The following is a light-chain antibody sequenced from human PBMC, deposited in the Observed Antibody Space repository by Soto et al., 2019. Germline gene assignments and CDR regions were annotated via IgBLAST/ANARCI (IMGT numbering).Light chain of an antibody. CDR2: WAS. J-gene: IGKJ2*01. Sequence: DIVLTQSPDSLAVSLGERVTINCKSSQSVLYSSNNKNYLAWYQQKPGQPPKLLIYWASTRESGVPDRFSGSGSGTDFTLTSSSLQAEDVAVYYCQQYYSTPYTFGQGTKVEIK. CDR3: QQYYSTPYT. CDR1: QSVLYSSNNKNY. V-gene: IGKV4-1*01.